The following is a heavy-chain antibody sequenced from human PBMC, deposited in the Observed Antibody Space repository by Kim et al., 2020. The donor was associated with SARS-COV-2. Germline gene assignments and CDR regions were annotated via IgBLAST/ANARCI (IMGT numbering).Heavy chain of an antibody. CDR3: ARSRYSSSWYFDY. V-gene: IGHV3-30*01. J-gene: IGHJ4*02. D-gene: IGHD6-13*01. Sequence: ADAVKGRFTISRDNSQNTLYLQMNSLRAEDTAVYYCARSRYSSSWYFDYWGQGTLVTVSS.